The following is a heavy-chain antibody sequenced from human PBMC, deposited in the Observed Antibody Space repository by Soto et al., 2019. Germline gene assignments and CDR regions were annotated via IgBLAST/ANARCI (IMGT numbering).Heavy chain of an antibody. CDR3: AKDRKGAGTTNNWFDP. CDR2: ISGSGGST. Sequence: GGSLRLSCAASGFTFSSYAMSWVRQAPGKGLEWVSAISGSGGSTYYADSVKGRFTISRDNSKNTLYLQMNSLRAEDTAVYYCAKDRKGAGTTNNWFDPWGQGTLVTVSS. J-gene: IGHJ5*02. V-gene: IGHV3-23*01. CDR1: GFTFSSYA. D-gene: IGHD1-7*01.